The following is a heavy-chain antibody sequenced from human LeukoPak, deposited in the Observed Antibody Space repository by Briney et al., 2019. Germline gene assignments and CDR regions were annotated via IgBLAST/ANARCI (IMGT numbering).Heavy chain of an antibody. CDR1: GYTFSSYG. CDR3: ARVSGYYDSSGYGDY. CDR2: ISGYNGNT. D-gene: IGHD3-22*01. Sequence: GASVKVSCKASGYTFSSYGISWVRQAPGQGLEWMGWISGYNGNTNYAQKFQGRVTMTRDTSTSTVYMELSSLRSEDTAVYYCARVSGYYDSSGYGDYWGQGTLVTVSS. J-gene: IGHJ4*02. V-gene: IGHV1-18*01.